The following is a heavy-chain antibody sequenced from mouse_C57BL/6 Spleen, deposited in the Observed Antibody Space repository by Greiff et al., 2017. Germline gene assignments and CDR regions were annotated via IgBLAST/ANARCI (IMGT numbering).Heavy chain of an antibody. D-gene: IGHD2-4*01. CDR3: AISYDFFYFDY. CDR1: GYTFTSYW. CDR2: INPSSGYT. J-gene: IGHJ2*01. Sequence: VQLQQSGAELAKPGASVKLSCKASGYTFTSYWMHWVKQRTGQGLEWIGYINPSSGYTKYNQKFKDKATLTADNSSSTAYMQLSSLTYEDSAVYYCAISYDFFYFDYWGQGTTLTVSS. V-gene: IGHV1-7*01.